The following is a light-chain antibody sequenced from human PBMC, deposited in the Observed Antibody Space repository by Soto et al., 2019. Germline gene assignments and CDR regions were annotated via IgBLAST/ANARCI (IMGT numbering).Light chain of an antibody. J-gene: IGKJ2*01. Sequence: EIVLTQSPGTLSLSPGERATLSCRASQSLSSRSLAWYQQKPGQAPRLLIYDTSSRATDIPDTCTGSGSGTDFTLTFSRLEPEDFAGYYWHQYIMSAYAFGQGTKLEIK. CDR2: DTS. V-gene: IGKV3-20*01. CDR1: QSLSSRS. CDR3: HQYIMSAYA.